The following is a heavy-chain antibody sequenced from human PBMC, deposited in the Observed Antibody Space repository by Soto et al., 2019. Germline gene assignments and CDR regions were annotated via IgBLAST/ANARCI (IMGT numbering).Heavy chain of an antibody. CDR2: INHSGST. J-gene: IGHJ4*02. CDR1: GGSFSGYY. CDR3: AAMGVVPAAI. Sequence: QVQLQQWGAGLLKPSETLSLTCAVYGGSFSGYYWSWIRQPPGKGLEWIGEINHSGSTNYNPSLKSRVTISVDTSKNQFALKLSSVTAADTAVYYCAAMGVVPAAIWGQGTLVTVSS. D-gene: IGHD2-2*01. V-gene: IGHV4-34*01.